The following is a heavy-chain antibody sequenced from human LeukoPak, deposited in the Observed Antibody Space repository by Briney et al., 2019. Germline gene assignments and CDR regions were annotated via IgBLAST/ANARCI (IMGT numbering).Heavy chain of an antibody. CDR3: VGDITIFGVVITPGNV. J-gene: IGHJ6*02. Sequence: SETLSLTCTVSGGSISSYYWSWIRQPAGKGLEWIWRIYTSGSTNYNPSLKSRVTMSVDTSKNQFSLRLSSVTAADTAVYYCVGDITIFGVVITPGNVWGQGTTVTVSS. CDR2: IYTSGST. D-gene: IGHD3-3*01. V-gene: IGHV4-4*07. CDR1: GGSISSYY.